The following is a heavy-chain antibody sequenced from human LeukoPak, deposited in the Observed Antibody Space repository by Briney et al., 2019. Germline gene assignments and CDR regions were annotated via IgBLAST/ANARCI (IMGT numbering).Heavy chain of an antibody. J-gene: IGHJ4*02. CDR1: GFTFSSYS. D-gene: IGHD3-22*01. CDR2: ISYDGSKK. V-gene: IGHV3-30*03. CDR3: ARVQREYYYDSSGIMGN. Sequence: GGSLRLSCAASGFTFSSYSMNWLRQAPGEGLEWVAVISYDGSKKYYADSVKGRFTISRDNSKNTLYLQMNSLRVEDTAVYYCARVQREYYYDSSGIMGNWGQGTLVTVSS.